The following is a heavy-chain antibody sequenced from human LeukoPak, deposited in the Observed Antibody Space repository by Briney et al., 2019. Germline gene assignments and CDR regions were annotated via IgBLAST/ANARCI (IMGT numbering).Heavy chain of an antibody. J-gene: IGHJ4*02. CDR1: GFTVSSNY. Sequence: GGSLRLSCAASGFTVSSNYMSWVRQAPGKGLEWVSAISGSGGSTYYADSVKGRFTISRDNSKNTLYLQMNSLRAEDTAVYYCAKDPGRYYDSSGLYYFDYWGQGTLVTVSS. CDR3: AKDPGRYYDSSGLYYFDY. D-gene: IGHD3-22*01. V-gene: IGHV3-23*01. CDR2: ISGSGGST.